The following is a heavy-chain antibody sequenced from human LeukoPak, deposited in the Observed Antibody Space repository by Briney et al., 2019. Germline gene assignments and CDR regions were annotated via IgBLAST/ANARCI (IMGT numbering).Heavy chain of an antibody. J-gene: IGHJ4*02. D-gene: IGHD3-22*01. V-gene: IGHV1-18*01. CDR1: GYTFTSYG. CDR2: ISAYNGNT. CDR3: ARERGRYYYDSSGYYYYFDY. Sequence: GASVKVSCKASGYTFTSYGISWVRQAPGQGLEWMGWISAYNGNTNYAQKLQGRVTMTTDTSTSTAYMELRSLRSDDTAVYHCARERGRYYYDSSGYYYYFDYWGQGTLVTVSS.